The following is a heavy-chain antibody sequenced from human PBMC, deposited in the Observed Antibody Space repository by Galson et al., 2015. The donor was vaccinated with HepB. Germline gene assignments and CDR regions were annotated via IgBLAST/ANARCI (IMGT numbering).Heavy chain of an antibody. J-gene: IGHJ4*02. V-gene: IGHV3-48*03. CDR2: ISSGGSSI. D-gene: IGHD3-10*01. CDR1: GFTFSSYE. Sequence: SLRLSCAASGFTFSSYEMNWVRQAPGKGLEWVSYISSGGSSIYYADSVKGRFTISRDNAKNSLYLQMNSLRAEDTAVYYCARVFVRFGVDYWGQGTLVTVSS. CDR3: ARVFVRFGVDY.